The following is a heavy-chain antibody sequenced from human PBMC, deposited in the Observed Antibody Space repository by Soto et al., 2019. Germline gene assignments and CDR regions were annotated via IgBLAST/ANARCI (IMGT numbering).Heavy chain of an antibody. D-gene: IGHD3-10*01. CDR3: ARRIIALEIFDF. CDR2: IYYTGNT. Sequence: QVQLQESGPGLVKPSETLSLTCTVSGGSMTSYYWSWIRQPPGKGLEWIGFIYYTGNTKYNPSLKSRVTISIATSTSLFSLKLSSVTAADTAVYYCARRIIALEIFDFWGPGTVVTVSS. J-gene: IGHJ4*02. V-gene: IGHV4-59*08. CDR1: GGSMTSYY.